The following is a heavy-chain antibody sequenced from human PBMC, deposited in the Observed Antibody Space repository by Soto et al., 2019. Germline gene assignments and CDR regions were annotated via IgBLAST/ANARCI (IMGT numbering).Heavy chain of an antibody. D-gene: IGHD3-3*01. CDR2: IYYSGST. CDR1: GGSISSSSYY. V-gene: IGHV4-39*01. CDR3: ARANSDFWSGYYFYYYGMDV. Sequence: QLQLQESGPGLVKPSETLSLTCTVSGGSISSSSYYWGWIRQPPGKGLEWIGSIYYSGSTYYNPSLKSRVTISVDTSKNQFSLKLSSVTAADTAVYYCARANSDFWSGYYFYYYGMDVWGQGTTVTVSS. J-gene: IGHJ6*02.